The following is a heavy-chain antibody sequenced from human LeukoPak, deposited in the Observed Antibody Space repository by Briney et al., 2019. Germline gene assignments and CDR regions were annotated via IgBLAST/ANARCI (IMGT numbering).Heavy chain of an antibody. CDR2: IYYSGST. D-gene: IGHD3-22*01. V-gene: IGHV4-59*01. J-gene: IGHJ4*02. CDR3: ARLSAYSSGHYYSDY. Sequence: SETLSLTCTVSGGSISSYYWSWIRQPPGKGLEWIGYIYYSGSTNYNPSLKSRVTISVDTSKNQFSLKLSSVTAADTAVYYCARLSAYSSGHYYSDYWGQGTLVTVSS. CDR1: GGSISSYY.